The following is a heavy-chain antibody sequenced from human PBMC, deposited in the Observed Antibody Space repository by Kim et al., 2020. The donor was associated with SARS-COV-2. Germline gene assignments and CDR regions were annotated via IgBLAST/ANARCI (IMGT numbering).Heavy chain of an antibody. Sequence: ADPGKGRFTISRDNSKNTLYLQMNSLRAEDTAVYYCARDYFPEGDGMDVWGQGTTVTVSS. D-gene: IGHD3-10*01. J-gene: IGHJ6*02. V-gene: IGHV3-33*01. CDR3: ARDYFPEGDGMDV.